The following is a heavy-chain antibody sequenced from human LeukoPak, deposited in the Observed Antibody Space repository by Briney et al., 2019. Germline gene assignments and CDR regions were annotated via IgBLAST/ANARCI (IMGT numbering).Heavy chain of an antibody. V-gene: IGHV4-39*07. CDR1: GGSISSSSYY. CDR3: ARAPGDFRGVYFDY. Sequence: PSETLSLTCTVSGGSISSSSYYWGWIRQPPGKGLEWIGSIYYSGSTYYNPSLKSRVTISVDTSKNQFSLKLSSVTAADTAVYYCARAPGDFRGVYFDYWGQGTLVTVSS. CDR2: IYYSGST. J-gene: IGHJ4*02. D-gene: IGHD3-10*01.